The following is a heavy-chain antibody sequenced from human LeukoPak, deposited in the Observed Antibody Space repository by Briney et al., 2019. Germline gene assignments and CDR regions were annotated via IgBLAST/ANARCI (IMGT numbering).Heavy chain of an antibody. Sequence: GGSLRLSCGASGFTFSSYAMSWVRQGPWKGLEWVSVIRGSGGSTYYADSVKGRFTISRDNSKNTLYLQMNSLRAEDTAIYYCAKRLGQLVRTYFDSWGQGALVTVSS. D-gene: IGHD6-6*01. CDR2: IRGSGGST. V-gene: IGHV3-23*01. CDR3: AKRLGQLVRTYFDS. CDR1: GFTFSSYA. J-gene: IGHJ4*02.